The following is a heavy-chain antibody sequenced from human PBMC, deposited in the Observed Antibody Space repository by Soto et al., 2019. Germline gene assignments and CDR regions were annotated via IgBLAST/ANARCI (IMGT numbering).Heavy chain of an antibody. D-gene: IGHD2-2*02. CDR1: GFTFSSYA. CDR3: ASDRGKMDYTSVYYYYGMDV. CDR2: ISYDGSNK. J-gene: IGHJ6*02. Sequence: GGSLRLSCAASGFTFSSYAIHWVRQAPGKGLEWVAVISYDGSNKYYADSVKGRFTISRDNAKNTLYLQMNSLRAEDTAVYYCASDRGKMDYTSVYYYYGMDVWGQGTTVTVSS. V-gene: IGHV3-30*04.